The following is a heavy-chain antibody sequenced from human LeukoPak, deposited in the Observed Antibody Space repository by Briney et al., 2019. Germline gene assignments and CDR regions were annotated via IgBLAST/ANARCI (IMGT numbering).Heavy chain of an antibody. CDR1: GYTFTGYY. J-gene: IGHJ3*02. V-gene: IGHV1-2*02. CDR2: MNPDTGGT. D-gene: IGHD3-22*01. Sequence: GASVKVSCKASGYTFTGYYIHWVRQAPGQGLQWKGWMNPDTGGTRYAESLQGRVTMTRDTSISTAYMELSSLRSDDTAVYYCARDFLSYDGSENHFEDTFDIWGQGTMVTVSS. CDR3: ARDFLSYDGSENHFEDTFDI.